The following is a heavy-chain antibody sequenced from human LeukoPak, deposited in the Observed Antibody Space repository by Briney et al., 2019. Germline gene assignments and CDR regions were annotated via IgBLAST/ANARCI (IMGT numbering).Heavy chain of an antibody. CDR3: ARDGDQYCSSTSCYLDY. D-gene: IGHD2-2*01. CDR2: INAGNGNT. CDR1: GYTFTSYP. Sequence: ASVKVSCKASGYTFTSYPMHWVRQAPGQRLEWMGWINAGNGNTKYSQKFQGRVTITRDTSASTAYMELSSLRSEDTAVYYCARDGDQYCSSTSCYLDYWGQGTLVTVSS. V-gene: IGHV1-3*01. J-gene: IGHJ4*02.